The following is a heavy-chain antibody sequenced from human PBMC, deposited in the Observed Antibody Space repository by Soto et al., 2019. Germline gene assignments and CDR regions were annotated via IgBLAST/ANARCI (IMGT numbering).Heavy chain of an antibody. V-gene: IGHV1-2*02. CDR3: ARQPKYYYDSSGSAPPFYYGMDV. CDR1: GYTFTGYY. D-gene: IGHD3-22*01. Sequence: ASGKVSCKASGYTFTGYYMHWVRQAPGQGLEWMGWINPNSGGTNYAQKFQGRVTMTRDTSISTAYMELSRLRSDDTAVYYCARQPKYYYDSSGSAPPFYYGMDVWGQGTTVTVSS. J-gene: IGHJ6*02. CDR2: INPNSGGT.